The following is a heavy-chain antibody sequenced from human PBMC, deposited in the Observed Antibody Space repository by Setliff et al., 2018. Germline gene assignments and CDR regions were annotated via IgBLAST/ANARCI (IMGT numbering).Heavy chain of an antibody. CDR3: ARAAKYDSSGYYGFWFDP. CDR1: GGSISSAY. J-gene: IGHJ5*02. D-gene: IGHD3-22*01. V-gene: IGHV4-59*01. CDR2: IYSSGST. Sequence: SETLSLTCTVSGGSISSAYWSWIRQPPGKGLEWIGYIYSSGSTNYNPSLKSRVTISVDTSKNQFSLKLRSVTAADTAVYYCARAAKYDSSGYYGFWFDPWGPETLLVTVSS.